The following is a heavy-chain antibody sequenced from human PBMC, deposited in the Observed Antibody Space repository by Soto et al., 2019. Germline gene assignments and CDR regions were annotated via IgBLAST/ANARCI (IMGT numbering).Heavy chain of an antibody. Sequence: ASVKVSCKASGYTFTGYYMHWVRQAPGQGLEWMGWINPNSGGTNYAQKFQGWVTMTRDTSISTAYMELSRLRSDDTAVYYCARKIRRYSSGLDPWGQGTLVTFSS. D-gene: IGHD6-25*01. V-gene: IGHV1-2*04. CDR3: ARKIRRYSSGLDP. CDR2: INPNSGGT. CDR1: GYTFTGYY. J-gene: IGHJ5*02.